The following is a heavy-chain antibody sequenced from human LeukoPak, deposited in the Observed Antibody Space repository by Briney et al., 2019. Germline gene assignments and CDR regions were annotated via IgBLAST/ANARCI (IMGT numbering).Heavy chain of an antibody. CDR3: AKKGYYDGSGYYMYYFDH. D-gene: IGHD3-22*01. CDR1: GFTFSGYS. J-gene: IGHJ4*02. CDR2: ISGSGGTA. V-gene: IGHV3-23*01. Sequence: PGGSLRLSCAASGFTFSGYSMNWVRQAPGKGLEWVSAISGSGGTAYYADSVKGRFTISRDNSKNTLYLQMNSLRAEDTAVYYCAKKGYYDGSGYYMYYFDHWGQGTLVTVSS.